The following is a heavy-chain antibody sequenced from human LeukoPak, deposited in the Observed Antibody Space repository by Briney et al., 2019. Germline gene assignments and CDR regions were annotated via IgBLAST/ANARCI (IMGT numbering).Heavy chain of an antibody. CDR1: GGSISGYY. CDR3: ARDGAATFSDY. D-gene: IGHD2-15*01. J-gene: IGHJ4*02. CDR2: VYASGST. Sequence: PSETLSLTCIVSGGSISGYYWSWTRQSAGRGLEYIGRVYASGSTDYSPSVEGRVTMSVDTSKNQFSLRLTSVTAADTAIYYCARDGAATFSDYWGQGPLVTVPS. V-gene: IGHV4-4*07.